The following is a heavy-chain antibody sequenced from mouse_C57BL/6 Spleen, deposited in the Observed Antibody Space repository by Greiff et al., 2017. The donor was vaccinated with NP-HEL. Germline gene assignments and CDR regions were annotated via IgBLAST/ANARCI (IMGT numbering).Heavy chain of an antibody. CDR2: INPSTGGT. Sequence: HLQQSGPELVKPGASVKISCKASGYSFTGYYMNWVKQSPEKSLEWIGEINPSTGGTTYNQKFKAKATLTVDKSSSTAYMQLKSLTSEDSAVYYCARGRGGNHYAMDYWGQGTSVTVSS. J-gene: IGHJ4*01. CDR3: ARGRGGNHYAMDY. D-gene: IGHD1-1*02. CDR1: GYSFTGYY. V-gene: IGHV1-42*01.